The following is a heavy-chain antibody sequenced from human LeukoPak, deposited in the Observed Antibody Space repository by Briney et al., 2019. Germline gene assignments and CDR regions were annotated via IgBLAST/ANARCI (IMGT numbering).Heavy chain of an antibody. CDR2: IYSGGRT. Sequence: PGGPLRLSCAASGFTVSSNYMSWVRQAPGKWLEWVSVIYSGGRTNYADSVKGRFTISRDNSKNTLYLQMNSLRAEDTAVYYCARDSGYYGPLDAFDIWGQGTMVTVSS. CDR1: GFTVSSNY. CDR3: ARDSGYYGPLDAFDI. D-gene: IGHD3-10*01. J-gene: IGHJ3*02. V-gene: IGHV3-53*01.